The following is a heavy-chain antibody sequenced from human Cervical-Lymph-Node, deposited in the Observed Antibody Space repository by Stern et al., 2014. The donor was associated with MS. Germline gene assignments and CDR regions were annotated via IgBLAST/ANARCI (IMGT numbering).Heavy chain of an antibody. CDR2: IIPFLGIA. CDR1: GGTLNNYA. J-gene: IGHJ4*02. D-gene: IGHD3-22*01. Sequence: QLVQSGAEVKKPGSSVKVSCKASGGTLNNYAVSWVRQAPGQGLEWIGKIIPFLGIANYAHKFQGRVTLTAAATTSYMEVSSLRSDDTAVYYCARSPDLYDSSGYYFDWGQGTLVTVSS. CDR3: ARSPDLYDSSGYYFD. V-gene: IGHV1-69*09.